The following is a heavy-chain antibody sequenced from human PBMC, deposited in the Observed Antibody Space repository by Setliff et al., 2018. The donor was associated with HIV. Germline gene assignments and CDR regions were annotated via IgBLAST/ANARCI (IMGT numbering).Heavy chain of an antibody. Sequence: TLSLTCTVSGFSLTTSGMCVSWIRQPPGKALEWLARIDWDDDEYYSTSLKTRLTISKDTSKNQVVLTMTNMDPVDTATYYCARTEYASGSYYNIFDYWGQGILVTVSS. CDR3: ARTEYASGSYYNIFDY. V-gene: IGHV2-70*11. J-gene: IGHJ4*02. CDR1: GFSLTTSGMC. D-gene: IGHD3-10*01. CDR2: IDWDDDE.